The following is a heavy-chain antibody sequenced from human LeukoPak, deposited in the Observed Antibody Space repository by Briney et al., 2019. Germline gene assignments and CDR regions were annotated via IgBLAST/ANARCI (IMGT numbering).Heavy chain of an antibody. V-gene: IGHV4-39*07. CDR3: ARRLLYYDILTGYSGLYNWFDP. J-gene: IGHJ5*02. CDR1: GGSISSSSYY. Sequence: SETLSLTCTVSGGSISSSSYYWGWIRQPPGKGLEWIGSIYYSGSTYYNPSLKSRVTISVDTSKNQFSLKLSSVTAADTAVYYCARRLLYYDILTGYSGLYNWFDPWGQGTLVTVSS. CDR2: IYYSGST. D-gene: IGHD3-9*01.